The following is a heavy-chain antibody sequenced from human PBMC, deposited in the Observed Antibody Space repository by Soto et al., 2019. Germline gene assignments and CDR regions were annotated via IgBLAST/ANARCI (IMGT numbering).Heavy chain of an antibody. CDR3: ASFLEADTLVRLVYY. Sequence: NPGGSLRLSCAASGFTFSSYSMNWVRQAPGKGLEWVSSISSSSSYIYYADSVKGRFTISRDNAKNSLYLQMNSLRAEDTAVYYCASFLEADTLVRLVYYFGQQNLVTISS. J-gene: IGHJ4*02. CDR2: ISSSSSYI. CDR1: GFTFSSYS. V-gene: IGHV3-21*01. D-gene: IGHD3-9*01.